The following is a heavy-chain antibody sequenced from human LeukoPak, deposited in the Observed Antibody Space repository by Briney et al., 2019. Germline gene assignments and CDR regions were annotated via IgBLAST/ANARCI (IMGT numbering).Heavy chain of an antibody. V-gene: IGHV3-23*01. CDR1: GFTFSSYA. CDR2: ISGSGGST. Sequence: GGSLRLSCAASGFTFSSYAMSWVRQAPGKGLEWVSAISGSGGSTYYADSVKGRFTISRDNSKNTLYLQMNSLRAEDTAAYHCAKDRNRGSYYNWFDPWGQGTLVTVSS. D-gene: IGHD1-26*01. J-gene: IGHJ5*02. CDR3: AKDRNRGSYYNWFDP.